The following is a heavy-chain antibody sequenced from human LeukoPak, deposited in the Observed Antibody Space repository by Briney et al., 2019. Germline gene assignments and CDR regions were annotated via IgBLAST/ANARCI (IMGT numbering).Heavy chain of an antibody. CDR2: ISSSGSTT. CDR3: ARGQLWLLDY. Sequence: GGSLRLSCAASGFTFSNYEMNWVRQAPGKGLEWVSYISSSGSTTYYADSVKGRFTISRDNAKNSLYLQMNSLRAEDTAVYYCARGQLWLLDYWGQGTLVTVSS. CDR1: GFTFSNYE. V-gene: IGHV3-48*03. D-gene: IGHD5-18*01. J-gene: IGHJ4*02.